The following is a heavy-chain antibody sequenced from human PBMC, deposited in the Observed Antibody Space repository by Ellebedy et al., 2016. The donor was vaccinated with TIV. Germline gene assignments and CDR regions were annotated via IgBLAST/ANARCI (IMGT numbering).Heavy chain of an antibody. CDR1: GIPFSRHV. J-gene: IGHJ4*02. CDR2: ISSTGGST. CDR3: AKGVKNSPFDY. D-gene: IGHD5-18*01. Sequence: GESLKISCAASGIPFSRHVMSWVRQSPGKGLEWVAAISSTGGSTYYPDSVRGRFTISRDNSKNTLYVQLDSLRVEDTAVNFCAKGVKNSPFDYWGQGTLVTVSS. V-gene: IGHV3-23*01.